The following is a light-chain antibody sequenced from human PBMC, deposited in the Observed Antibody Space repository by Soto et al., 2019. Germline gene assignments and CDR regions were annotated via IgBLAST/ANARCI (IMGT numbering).Light chain of an antibody. CDR1: QTISTRN. Sequence: DIVLTQSPGTLSLSPGERATLSCRASQTISTRNLAWYQQKPGQAPRLLLYAASTRATGIPDRFTGSGSGKDFTLTISRLGPEDFAVYYCQQYDSSWYTFGQGTKLEIK. CDR2: AAS. V-gene: IGKV3-20*01. CDR3: QQYDSSWYT. J-gene: IGKJ2*01.